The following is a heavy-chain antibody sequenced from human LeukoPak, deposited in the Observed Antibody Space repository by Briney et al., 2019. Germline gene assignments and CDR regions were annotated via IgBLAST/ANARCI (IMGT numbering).Heavy chain of an antibody. D-gene: IGHD3-3*01. Sequence: ASVKVSCKASGYTFTGYYMHWVRQAPGQGLEWMGWINPNSGGTNYAQKFQGRVTMTRDMSISTAYMELSRLRSDDTAVYYCARDRSSYYDFWSGYFAYDYYMDVWGKGTTVTVSS. J-gene: IGHJ6*03. CDR3: ARDRSSYYDFWSGYFAYDYYMDV. CDR2: INPNSGGT. V-gene: IGHV1-2*02. CDR1: GYTFTGYY.